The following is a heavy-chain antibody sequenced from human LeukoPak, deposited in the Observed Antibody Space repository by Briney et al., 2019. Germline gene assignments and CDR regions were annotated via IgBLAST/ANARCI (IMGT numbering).Heavy chain of an antibody. D-gene: IGHD3-10*01. V-gene: IGHV1-2*02. CDR3: ARAMVRGVITPGGY. CDR2: INPNSGGT. CDR1: GYTFAGYY. J-gene: IGHJ4*02. Sequence: ASVKVSCKASGYTFAGYYMHWVRQAPGQGLEWMGWINPNSGGTDYAQKFQGRVTMTRGTSISTAYMDLSRLRSDDTAVYSCARAMVRGVITPGGYWGQGTLVTVAS.